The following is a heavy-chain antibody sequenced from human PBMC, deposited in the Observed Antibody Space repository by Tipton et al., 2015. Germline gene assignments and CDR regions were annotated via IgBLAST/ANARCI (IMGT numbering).Heavy chain of an antibody. J-gene: IGHJ2*01. D-gene: IGHD5-18*01. CDR2: IGTAGDT. CDR1: GFTFSLYD. V-gene: IGHV3-13*01. Sequence: QLVQSGGGVVQPGRSLRISCAASGFTFSLYDMHWVRQATGKGLEWVSGIGTAGDTYYPDSVRGRFTISRDNVKNSLFLQMNSLGAGDTAVYYCARTSRGYYFGARWYFDLWGRGTLVTVSS. CDR3: ARTSRGYYFGARWYFDL.